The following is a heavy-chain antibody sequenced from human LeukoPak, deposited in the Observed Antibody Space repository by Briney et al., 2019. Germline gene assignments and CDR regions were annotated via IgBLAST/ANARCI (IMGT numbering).Heavy chain of an antibody. V-gene: IGHV3-49*04. Sequence: GGSLRFSCAASGFTFSDYYMSWVRQAPGKGLEWVGFIRSKAYGGTTEYAATVKGRFTISRDDSKSIAYLQMNSLKTEDTAVYYCSRADYYGSGSPISLDVWGKGTTVTVSS. J-gene: IGHJ6*04. D-gene: IGHD3-10*01. CDR2: IRSKAYGGTT. CDR3: SRADYYGSGSPISLDV. CDR1: GFTFSDYY.